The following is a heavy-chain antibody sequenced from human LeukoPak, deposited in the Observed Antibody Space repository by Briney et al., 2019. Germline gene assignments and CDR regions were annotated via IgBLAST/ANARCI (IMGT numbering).Heavy chain of an antibody. J-gene: IGHJ3*02. Sequence: PSETLSLTCTVSGGSISSAGYYWSWIRQPPRKGLEWIGYIYHSGSTYYNPSLQSRVTISIDKSKNQFSLKLSSVTAADTAVYYCATGGAPTMAHDAFDIWGQGTMVTVSS. D-gene: IGHD1-26*01. V-gene: IGHV4-30-2*01. CDR3: ATGGAPTMAHDAFDI. CDR2: IYHSGST. CDR1: GGSISSAGYY.